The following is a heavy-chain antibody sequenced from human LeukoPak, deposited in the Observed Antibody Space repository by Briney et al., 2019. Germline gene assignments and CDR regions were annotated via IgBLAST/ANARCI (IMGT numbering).Heavy chain of an antibody. CDR2: IHHTGST. Sequence: SETLSLTCAVYGGSFSGHYWSWIRQPPGKGLEWIGEIHHTGSTYYNPSLQSRVTISGDTSKNQFSLRLSSVTAADTAVYYCARVILDYFDYWGQGTLVTVSS. J-gene: IGHJ4*02. CDR3: ARVILDYFDY. CDR1: GGSFSGHY. V-gene: IGHV4-34*01.